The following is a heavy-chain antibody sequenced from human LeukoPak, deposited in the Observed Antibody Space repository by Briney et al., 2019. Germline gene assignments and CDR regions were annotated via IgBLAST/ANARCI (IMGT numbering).Heavy chain of an antibody. V-gene: IGHV4-39*07. Sequence: SETLSLTCTVSGGSISSSSYYWGWIRQSPGKGLEWIGSIHYGGSTYYNPSLKSRVTISVDTSKNQFSLKLSSVTAADTAVYYCARNSQTYDSSGYYYPRWFDPWGQGTLVTVSS. CDR1: GGSISSSSYY. CDR3: ARNSQTYDSSGYYYPRWFDP. D-gene: IGHD3-22*01. J-gene: IGHJ5*02. CDR2: IHYGGST.